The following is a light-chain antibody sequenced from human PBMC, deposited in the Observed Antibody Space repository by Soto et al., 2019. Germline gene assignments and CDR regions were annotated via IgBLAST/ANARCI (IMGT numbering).Light chain of an antibody. CDR2: GAS. V-gene: IGKV3-20*01. CDR3: QQYGSSPT. Sequence: EIVLSQSPGTLSLSPGERANLSCRASQSVSSSYLAWYQQKPGPAPRLLIYGASSTATSIPDRFSGSGSGTDFTLTISRLEPEDFAVYYCQQYGSSPTFGGGTKVDIK. CDR1: QSVSSSY. J-gene: IGKJ4*01.